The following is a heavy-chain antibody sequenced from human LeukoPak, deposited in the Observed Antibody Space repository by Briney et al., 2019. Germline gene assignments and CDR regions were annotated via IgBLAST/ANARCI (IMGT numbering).Heavy chain of an antibody. Sequence: GGSLKLSCAASGFTFSSYAMSWVRQAPGKGLEWVSAISGSGGSTYYADSVKGRFTISRDNSKNTLYLQMNSLRAEDTAVYYCARFYCSGGSCRSYWGQGTLVTVSS. V-gene: IGHV3-23*01. D-gene: IGHD2-15*01. CDR1: GFTFSSYA. J-gene: IGHJ4*02. CDR2: ISGSGGST. CDR3: ARFYCSGGSCRSY.